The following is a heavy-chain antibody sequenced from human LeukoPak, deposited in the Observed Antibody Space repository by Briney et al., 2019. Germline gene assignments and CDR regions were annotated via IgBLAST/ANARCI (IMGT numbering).Heavy chain of an antibody. D-gene: IGHD5-12*01. CDR2: IHYSGTT. CDR1: GRSISTYY. Sequence: PSETLSLTCTVSGRSISTYYWSWIRQPPGKGLEWIGYIHYSGTTNYNPSLKNRVTISLDTSKNQFSLNLSSVTATDTAVYYCARMGGYSGYATHWGQGTLVTVSS. J-gene: IGHJ4*02. CDR3: ARMGGYSGYATH. V-gene: IGHV4-59*08.